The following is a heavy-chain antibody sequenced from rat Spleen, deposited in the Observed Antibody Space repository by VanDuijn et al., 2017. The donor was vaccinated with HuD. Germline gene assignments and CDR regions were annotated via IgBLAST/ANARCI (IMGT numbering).Heavy chain of an antibody. CDR3: TRENWVLDY. CDR1: GFTFSDYY. D-gene: IGHD5-1*01. Sequence: EVQLVESGGGLVQPGRSLRLSCAASGFTFSDYYMAWVRQAPKKGLEWVASISYEGSSTYYGDSVKGRFTISRDNTKSILYLQMNGLRSEDTATYYCTRENWVLDYWGQGVMVTVSS. V-gene: IGHV5-22*01. CDR2: ISYEGSST. J-gene: IGHJ2*01.